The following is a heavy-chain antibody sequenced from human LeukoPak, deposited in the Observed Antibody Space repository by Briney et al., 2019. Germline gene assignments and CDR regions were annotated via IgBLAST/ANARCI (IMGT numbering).Heavy chain of an antibody. J-gene: IGHJ6*02. V-gene: IGHV4-59*08. Sequence: SETLSLTCTVSGGSISSHYWSWIRQPPGKGLEWIGYIYYSGSTNYNPSLKSRVTISVDTSKNQFSLKLSSVTAADTAVYYCATNSYGYYYGMDVWGQGTTVTVSS. CDR2: IYYSGST. D-gene: IGHD5-18*01. CDR3: ATNSYGYYYGMDV. CDR1: GGSISSHY.